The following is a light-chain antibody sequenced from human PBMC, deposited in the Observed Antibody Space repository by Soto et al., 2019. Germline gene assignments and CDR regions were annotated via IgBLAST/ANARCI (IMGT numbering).Light chain of an antibody. J-gene: IGKJ1*01. V-gene: IGKV1-39*01. CDR1: QSISSY. CDR3: QQSYSTPKT. CDR2: AAS. Sequence: DIQMTQSPSSRYSSLGDRVTITCRASQSISSYLNWYQQKPGKAPKLLIYAASSLQSGVPSRFSVSGSGTDFTLTISRLQHEDFATYYCQQSYSTPKTFGQGTKVDIK.